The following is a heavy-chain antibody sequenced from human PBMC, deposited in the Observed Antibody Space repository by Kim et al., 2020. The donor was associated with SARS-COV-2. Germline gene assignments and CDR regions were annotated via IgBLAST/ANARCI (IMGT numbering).Heavy chain of an antibody. Sequence: GGSLRLSCAASGFTFSSYAMHWVRQAPGKGLEWVAVISYDGSNKYYADSVKGRFTISRDNSKNTLYLQMNSLRAEDTAVYYCARGPALDTIFGVVIIWG. V-gene: IGHV3-30-3*01. CDR2: ISYDGSNK. J-gene: IGHJ3*02. D-gene: IGHD3-3*01. CDR3: ARGPALDTIFGVVII. CDR1: GFTFSSYA.